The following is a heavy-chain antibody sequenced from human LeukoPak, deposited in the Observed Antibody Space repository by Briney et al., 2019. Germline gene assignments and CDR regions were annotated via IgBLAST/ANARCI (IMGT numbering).Heavy chain of an antibody. V-gene: IGHV3-23*01. J-gene: IGHJ6*03. CDR3: AKGTLNFYIVVVPAAMLSMDV. D-gene: IGHD2-2*01. CDR1: GGSFSGYY. CDR2: ISGSGGST. Sequence: ETLSLTCAVYGGSFSGYYWSWVRQAPGKGLEWVSAISGSGGSTYYADSVKGRFTISRDNSKNTLYLQMNSLRAEDTAVYYCAKGTLNFYIVVVPAAMLSMDVWGKGTTVTISS.